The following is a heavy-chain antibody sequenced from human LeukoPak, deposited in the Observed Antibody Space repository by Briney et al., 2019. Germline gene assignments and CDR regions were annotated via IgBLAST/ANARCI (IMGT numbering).Heavy chain of an antibody. CDR2: IYTSGST. J-gene: IGHJ3*02. CDR1: GGSISSYY. D-gene: IGHD6-13*01. V-gene: IGHV4-4*07. Sequence: SETLSLTCTVSGGSISSYYWSWIRQPAGKGLEWIGRIYTSGSTNYNPSLKSRVTMSVDTSKNQFSLKLSSVTAADTAVYYCARVITAAGYDAFDIWGQGTMVTVSS. CDR3: ARVITAAGYDAFDI.